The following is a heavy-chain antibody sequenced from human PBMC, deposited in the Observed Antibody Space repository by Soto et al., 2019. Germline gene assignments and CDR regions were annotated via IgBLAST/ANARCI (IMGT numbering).Heavy chain of an antibody. CDR2: IYHGGST. CDR3: ARLGTLGYDILTGYYSHDAFDI. J-gene: IGHJ3*02. D-gene: IGHD3-9*01. CDR1: GDSISSTRW. Sequence: SETLSLTCTVSGDSISSTRWWSWVRQSPGKGLEWIGDIYHGGSTNYNPSLKSRVTISVDTSKNQFSLKLSSVTAADTAVYYCARLGTLGYDILTGYYSHDAFDIWGQGTMVTVSS. V-gene: IGHV4-4*02.